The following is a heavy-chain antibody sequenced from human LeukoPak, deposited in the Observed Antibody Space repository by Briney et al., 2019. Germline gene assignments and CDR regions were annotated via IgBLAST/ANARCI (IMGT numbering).Heavy chain of an antibody. CDR3: ARTQDYCRSTSCYTSFDY. CDR1: GYTFTRYG. V-gene: IGHV1-69*13. Sequence: SVKVSCKASGYTFTRYGISWVRQAPGQGLEWMGGIIPIFGTANYAQKFQGRVTITADESTSTAYMELSSLRSEDTAVYYCARTQDYCRSTSCYTSFDYWGQGTLVTVSS. J-gene: IGHJ4*02. CDR2: IIPIFGTA. D-gene: IGHD2-2*01.